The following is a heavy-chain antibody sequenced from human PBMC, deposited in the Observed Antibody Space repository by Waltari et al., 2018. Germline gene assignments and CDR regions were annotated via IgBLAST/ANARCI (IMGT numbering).Heavy chain of an antibody. V-gene: IGHV1-69*05. Sequence: QVQLVQSGAEVQKPGSSVQVSCKASGCPFSSYAIRWGRQGPGQGLEWMGGIIPISGTANYAQKFQGRVTITTDESTSAAYMEVSSLRSEDTAVYYCASDCGGGNCYEVDAFDIWGQGTKVTVSS. CDR2: IIPISGTA. J-gene: IGHJ3*02. D-gene: IGHD2-15*01. CDR3: ASDCGGGNCYEVDAFDI. CDR1: GCPFSSYA.